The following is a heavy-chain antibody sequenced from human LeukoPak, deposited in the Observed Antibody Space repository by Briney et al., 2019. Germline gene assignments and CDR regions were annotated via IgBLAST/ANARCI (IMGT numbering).Heavy chain of an antibody. Sequence: GASVKVSCKASGYTFTSYGISWVRQAPGQGLEWMGWISAYNGNTNYAQKLQGRVTMTRNTSISTAYMELSSLRSEDTAVYYCARVKPGRFPFDYWGQGTLVTVSS. CDR2: ISAYNGNT. V-gene: IGHV1-18*01. CDR3: ARVKPGRFPFDY. CDR1: GYTFTSYG. J-gene: IGHJ4*02.